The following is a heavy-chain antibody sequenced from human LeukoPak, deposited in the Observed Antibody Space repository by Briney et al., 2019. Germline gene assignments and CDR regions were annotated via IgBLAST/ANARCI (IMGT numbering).Heavy chain of an antibody. Sequence: SETLSLTCTVYGGSISSHYWSWIRQPPGKGLEWIGYIYYSGSTNYNPSLKSRVTISVDTSKNQFSLKLSSVTAADTAVYYCARTAIYYYYYMDVWGKGTTVTVSS. D-gene: IGHD5-18*01. J-gene: IGHJ6*03. CDR2: IYYSGST. V-gene: IGHV4-59*11. CDR3: ARTAIYYYYYMDV. CDR1: GGSISSHY.